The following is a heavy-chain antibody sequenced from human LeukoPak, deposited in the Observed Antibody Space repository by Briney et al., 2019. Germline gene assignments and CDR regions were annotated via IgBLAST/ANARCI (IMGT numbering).Heavy chain of an antibody. V-gene: IGHV3-30*02. J-gene: IGHJ5*02. CDR1: GFTFSSYG. Sequence: GGSLRLSCAASGFTFSSYGMHWVRQAPGKGLEWVAFIRYDGTNKYYADSVKGRFSISRDKSKNTVYLQMNSLRAEDTAVYYCARDNSVRDEAWWFNPWGQGTLVTVSS. CDR3: ARDNSVRDEAWWFNP. CDR2: IRYDGTNK. D-gene: IGHD5-24*01.